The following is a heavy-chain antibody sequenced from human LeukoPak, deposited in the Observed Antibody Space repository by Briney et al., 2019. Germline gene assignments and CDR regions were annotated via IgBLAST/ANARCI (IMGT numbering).Heavy chain of an antibody. J-gene: IGHJ4*02. CDR2: INSDGSST. Sequence: GGSLRLSCAASGFTFSSYWMHWVRQAPGKGLVWVSRINSDGSSTSYADSVKGRFTISRDNAKNSLYLQMNSLRAEDTAVYYCARADFRAVATIYDYWGQGTLVTVSS. CDR1: GFTFSSYW. CDR3: ARADFRAVATIYDY. V-gene: IGHV3-74*01. D-gene: IGHD6-19*01.